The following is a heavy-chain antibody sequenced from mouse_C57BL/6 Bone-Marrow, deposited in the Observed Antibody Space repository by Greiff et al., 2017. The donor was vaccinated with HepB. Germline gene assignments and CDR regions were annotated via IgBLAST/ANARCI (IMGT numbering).Heavy chain of an antibody. V-gene: IGHV6-3*01. D-gene: IGHD1-1*01. Sequence: EVQLQESGGGLVQPGGSMKLSCVASGFTFSNYWMNWVRQSPEKGLEWVAQIRLKSDNYATHYAESVKGRFTISRGDSKSSVYLQMNNLRAEDTGIYYCTPLITPWGQGTTLTVSS. CDR2: IRLKSDNYAT. J-gene: IGHJ2*01. CDR1: GFTFSNYW. CDR3: TPLITP.